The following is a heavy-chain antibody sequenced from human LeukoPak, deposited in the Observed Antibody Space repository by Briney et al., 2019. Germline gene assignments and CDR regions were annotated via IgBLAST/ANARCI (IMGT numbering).Heavy chain of an antibody. Sequence: SSETLSLTCTVSGGSISSYYRSWIRQPPGKGLEWIGYIYYSGSTNYNPSLKSRVTISVDTSKNQFSLKLSSVTAADTAVYYCARVPMDTYYYGSGIGGNWFDPWGQGTLVTVSS. V-gene: IGHV4-59*01. CDR1: GGSISSYY. J-gene: IGHJ5*02. CDR3: ARVPMDTYYYGSGIGGNWFDP. CDR2: IYYSGST. D-gene: IGHD3-10*01.